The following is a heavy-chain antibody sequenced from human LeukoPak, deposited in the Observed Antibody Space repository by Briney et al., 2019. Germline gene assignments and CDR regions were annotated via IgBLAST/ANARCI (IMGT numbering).Heavy chain of an antibody. CDR3: AKDLATPSGGTFDY. CDR1: GVTFSSYA. J-gene: IGHJ4*02. CDR2: ISGSGGST. V-gene: IGHV3-23*01. Sequence: SCAXXGVTFSSYAMSWVRQAPGKGPEWVSAISGSGGSTYYADSVKGRFTISRDNSKNTLYLQMNSLRAEDTAVYYCAKDLATPSGGTFDYWGQGTLVTVSS. D-gene: IGHD5-12*01.